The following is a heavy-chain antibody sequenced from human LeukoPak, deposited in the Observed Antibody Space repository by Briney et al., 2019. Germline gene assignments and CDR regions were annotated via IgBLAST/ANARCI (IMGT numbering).Heavy chain of an antibody. Sequence: PGGSLRLSCAASGFTFSSYAMSWVRQAPGKGLEWVSAISGSGGSTYYADSVKGRFTISRDNSKNTLYLQMNSLRAEDTAVYYCAKDSITIFGVGYYYYYMDVWGKGTTVTVSS. CDR1: GFTFSSYA. V-gene: IGHV3-23*01. CDR3: AKDSITIFGVGYYYYYMDV. CDR2: ISGSGGST. J-gene: IGHJ6*03. D-gene: IGHD3-3*01.